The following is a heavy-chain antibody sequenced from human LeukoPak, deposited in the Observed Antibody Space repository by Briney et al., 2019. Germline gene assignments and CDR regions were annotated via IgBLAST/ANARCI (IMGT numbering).Heavy chain of an antibody. D-gene: IGHD3-9*01. CDR3: TRGGFDHNMDV. CDR2: IDNDGTDT. J-gene: IGHJ6*03. V-gene: IGHV3-74*01. CDR1: GFSLSRHW. Sequence: PGGSLRLSCAASGFSLSRHWMHWVRQAPGTGLVWVSYIDNDGTDTNYADSVRGRFTVSRDNAKNTLYLQMNGLRAEDTAVYYCTRGGFDHNMDVWGKGTTVT.